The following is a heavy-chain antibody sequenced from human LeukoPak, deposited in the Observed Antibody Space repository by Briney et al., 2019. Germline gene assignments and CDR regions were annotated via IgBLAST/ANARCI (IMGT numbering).Heavy chain of an antibody. D-gene: IGHD5-18*01. CDR3: AINSYGYSLDY. CDR2: IKKDGSEK. J-gene: IGHJ4*02. V-gene: IGHV3-7*03. CDR1: GFTFSSYW. Sequence: GGSLRLSCAASGFTFSSYWMSWVRQAPGKGLEWVANIKKDGSEKYYVDSVKGRFTISRDNAKNSLYLQMNSLRAEDTAVYYCAINSYGYSLDYWGQGTLVTVSS.